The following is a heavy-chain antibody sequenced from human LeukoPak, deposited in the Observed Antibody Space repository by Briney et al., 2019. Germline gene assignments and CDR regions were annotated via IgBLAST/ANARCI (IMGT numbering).Heavy chain of an antibody. CDR1: GFTFSSYW. Sequence: PGGSLRLSCAASGFTFSSYWMSWVRQAPGKGLEWVANIKQDGSEKYYADSVKGRFTISRDNAKNSLYLQMNSLRAEDTAVYYCARDLDSSGDYFDYWGQGTLVTVSS. D-gene: IGHD6-19*01. J-gene: IGHJ4*02. CDR2: IKQDGSEK. CDR3: ARDLDSSGDYFDY. V-gene: IGHV3-7*01.